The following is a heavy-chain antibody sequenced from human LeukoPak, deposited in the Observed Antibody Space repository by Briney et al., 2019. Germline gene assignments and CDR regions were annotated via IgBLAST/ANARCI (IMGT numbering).Heavy chain of an antibody. CDR1: GFPFSSYW. V-gene: IGHV3-7*01. J-gene: IGHJ4*02. CDR3: VRDQLANGGGDCPLDC. CDR2: IKQDGSER. Sequence: PAGGSLRLSCAASGFPFSSYWVGWVRQAPGKGLEWVASIKQDGSERYYVDSVKGRFTISRDNARDSLSLQMNSLRAEDTAVYYCVRDQLANGGGDCPLDCWGQGTLVTVSS. D-gene: IGHD2-21*02.